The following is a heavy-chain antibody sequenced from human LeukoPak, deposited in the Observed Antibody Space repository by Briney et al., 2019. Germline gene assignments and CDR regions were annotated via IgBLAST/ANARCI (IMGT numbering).Heavy chain of an antibody. Sequence: PSETLSLTCTVSGGSISSSSYYWGWIRQTPVKGLEWIGHIYYSGSTYYNPSLKSRVTLSVDTSKNQLSLTVSSVTAADTAVYYCARAPGYSGYDRQAFDIWGQGTMVTVSS. CDR1: GGSISSSSYY. D-gene: IGHD5-12*01. CDR3: ARAPGYSGYDRQAFDI. V-gene: IGHV4-39*07. J-gene: IGHJ3*02. CDR2: IYYSGST.